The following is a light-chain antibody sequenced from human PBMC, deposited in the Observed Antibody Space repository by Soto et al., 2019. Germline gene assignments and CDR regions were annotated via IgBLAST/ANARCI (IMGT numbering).Light chain of an antibody. J-gene: IGKJ2*01. Sequence: DIVMTQSPDALAVPLGDRATINCKSSQSVLYSSNNKNYLAWYQQKPGQPPNLLIYWASTRESGVPDRFSGSGSGTDFTLTISSLQAEDVAVYYCQQYYSTPYTFGQGTKVDIK. CDR3: QQYYSTPYT. CDR1: QSVLYSSNNKNY. CDR2: WAS. V-gene: IGKV4-1*01.